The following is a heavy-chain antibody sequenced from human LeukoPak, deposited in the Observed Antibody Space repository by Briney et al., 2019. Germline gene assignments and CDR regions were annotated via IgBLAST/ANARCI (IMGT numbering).Heavy chain of an antibody. Sequence: GGSLRLSCAASGFTFRSFAMSWVRQAPGKGLEWVSAISGSGESTCYADYVKGRFTVSRDNSKNTLILQLNSLRAEDTAVYYCAKDAIGQYRPYYFDSWGKGTLVTVSS. CDR1: GFTFRSFA. CDR2: ISGSGEST. V-gene: IGHV3-23*01. J-gene: IGHJ4*02. CDR3: AKDAIGQYRPYYFDS. D-gene: IGHD3-16*02.